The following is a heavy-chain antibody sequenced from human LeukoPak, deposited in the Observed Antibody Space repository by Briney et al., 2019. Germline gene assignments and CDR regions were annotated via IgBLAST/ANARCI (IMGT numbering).Heavy chain of an antibody. J-gene: IGHJ4*02. CDR3: AKGHIEGGGYYYFDY. D-gene: IGHD2-21*01. V-gene: IGHV3-23*01. Sequence: GGSLRLSCATSGFTFSSYAMSWVRQAPGKGLEWVSSISGRGANTHYADSVKGRFTISGDYSKNTLNLQMNSLRAEDTAVYYCAKGHIEGGGYYYFDYWGQGTLVSVSS. CDR1: GFTFSSYA. CDR2: ISGRGANT.